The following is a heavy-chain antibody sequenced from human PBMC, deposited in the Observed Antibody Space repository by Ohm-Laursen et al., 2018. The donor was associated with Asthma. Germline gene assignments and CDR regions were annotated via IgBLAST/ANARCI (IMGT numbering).Heavy chain of an antibody. V-gene: IGHV3-30*18. CDR1: GFTFSSYG. CDR2: ISYDGSKT. CDR3: AKTPGYSYVYYFDQ. Sequence: SLRLSCAASGFTFSSYGMHWVRQPPGKGLEWVALISYDGSKTYYADSVKGRFTISRDNSKNTLYLLMNTLRAEDTAVYYCAKTPGYSYVYYFDQWGQGTLVTASS. J-gene: IGHJ4*02. D-gene: IGHD5-18*01.